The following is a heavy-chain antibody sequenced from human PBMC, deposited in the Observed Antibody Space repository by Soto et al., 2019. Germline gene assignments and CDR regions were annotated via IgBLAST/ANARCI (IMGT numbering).Heavy chain of an antibody. Sequence: QVQLVQSGAEVKKPGASVKVSCKASGYTFTSYGVSWVRQAPGQGLEWMGWISGYNGNTNYAQKLQGRVTMTTDTSTSTAYMELRSLRSDDTAVYYCARAGKYYYGSGSPYYYGIDVWGQWITVTVSS. J-gene: IGHJ6*02. CDR1: GYTFTSYG. D-gene: IGHD3-10*01. V-gene: IGHV1-18*04. CDR3: ARAGKYYYGSGSPYYYGIDV. CDR2: ISGYNGNT.